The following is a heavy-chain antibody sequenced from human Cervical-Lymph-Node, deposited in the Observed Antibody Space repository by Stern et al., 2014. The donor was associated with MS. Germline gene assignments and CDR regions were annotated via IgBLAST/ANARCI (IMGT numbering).Heavy chain of an antibody. V-gene: IGHV3-43*01. J-gene: IGHJ6*02. Sequence: EVQLVQSGGVVVQPGGSLRLSCAASGFTFDDYTMHWVRQAPGKGLEWVSLISWDGGSTYYADSVKGRFTISRDNSKNSLYLQMNSLRTEDTALYYCAKDIHGYSSVKGGYYYYGMDVWGQGTTVTVSS. CDR1: GFTFDDYT. CDR2: ISWDGGST. D-gene: IGHD6-25*01. CDR3: AKDIHGYSSVKGGYYYYGMDV.